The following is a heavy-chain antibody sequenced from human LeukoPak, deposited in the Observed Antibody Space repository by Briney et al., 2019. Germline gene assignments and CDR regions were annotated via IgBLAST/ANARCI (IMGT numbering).Heavy chain of an antibody. D-gene: IGHD5-24*01. CDR1: GGSISSGGYY. V-gene: IGHV4-30-2*01. Sequence: SQTLSLTCTVSGGSISSGGYYWSWIRQPPGKGLEWIGYIYHSGSTYYNPSLKSRVTISVDRSKNQFSLKLSSVTAADTAVYYCARVEMATIPYFDYWGQGTPVTVSS. CDR2: IYHSGST. CDR3: ARVEMATIPYFDY. J-gene: IGHJ4*02.